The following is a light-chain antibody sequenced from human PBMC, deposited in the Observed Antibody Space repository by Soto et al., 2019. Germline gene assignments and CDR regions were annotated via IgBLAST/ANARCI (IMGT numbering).Light chain of an antibody. CDR3: TSSTTSSTVV. CDR2: DVS. Sequence: QSALTQPASVSGCPGQSITISCTGTSSDVGGYNYVSWYQQHPGKAPKLMIYDVSNRPSGFSNRFSGSKSGNTASLTISGLRDEDEDDYYCTSSTTSSTVVFGGGTKLTVL. CDR1: SSDVGGYNY. V-gene: IGLV2-14*01. J-gene: IGLJ2*01.